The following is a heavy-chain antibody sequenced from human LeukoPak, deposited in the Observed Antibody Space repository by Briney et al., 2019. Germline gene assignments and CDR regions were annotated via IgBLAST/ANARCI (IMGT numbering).Heavy chain of an antibody. CDR2: IYYSGST. CDR1: GGSISCGDYY. J-gene: IGHJ4*02. CDR3: ASEGSSGYVDY. Sequence: SQTLSLTCTVSGGSISCGDYYWSWIRQPPGKGLEWIGYIYYSGSTHYNPSLKSRVTISVDTSKNQFSLKLSSVTAADTAVYYCASEGSSGYVDYWGQGTLVTVSS. V-gene: IGHV4-30-4*01. D-gene: IGHD5-12*01.